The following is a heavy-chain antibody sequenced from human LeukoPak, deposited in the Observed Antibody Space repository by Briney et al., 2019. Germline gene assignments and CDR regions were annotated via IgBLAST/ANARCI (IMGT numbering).Heavy chain of an antibody. V-gene: IGHV3-23*01. J-gene: IGHJ4*02. CDR2: ISDSGDTT. D-gene: IGHD3-22*01. CDR1: EFTFSSYA. Sequence: GGSLRLSCAASEFTFSSYAMSWVRQAPGKGLEWVSSISDSGDTTFYADFLKGRFTVSRDNSKNTLYLQMNSLTADDTAVYYCANAGDSAYYHDKSGYYYWGQGTLVTVSS. CDR3: ANAGDSAYYHDKSGYYY.